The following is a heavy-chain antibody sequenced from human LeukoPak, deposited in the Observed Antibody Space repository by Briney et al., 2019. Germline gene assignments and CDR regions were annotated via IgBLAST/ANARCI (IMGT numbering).Heavy chain of an antibody. CDR2: IWYDGSKQ. CDR1: GFXFSSYG. D-gene: IGHD6-13*01. J-gene: IGHJ4*02. V-gene: IGHV3-33*01. Sequence: PGRSLRLSCAASGFXFSSYGIHWVRQAPGKGLEWVAVIWYDGSKQYYADSVKGRFTISRDNSKNTLYLQMNSLRAEDTAVYYCARDTTSAAGIEYWGQGTLVTVSS. CDR3: ARDTTSAAGIEY.